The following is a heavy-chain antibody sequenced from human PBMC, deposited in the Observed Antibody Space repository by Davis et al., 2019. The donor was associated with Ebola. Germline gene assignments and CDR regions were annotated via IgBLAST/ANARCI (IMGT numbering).Heavy chain of an antibody. CDR3: AKDRILEWLGYGMDV. Sequence: PGGSLRLSCAASGFTFSSYGMHWVRQAPGKGLEWVAVISYDGSNKYYADSVKGRFTISRDNSKNTLYLQMNSLRAEDTAVYYCAKDRILEWLGYGMDVWGQGTTVTVSS. CDR1: GFTFSSYG. D-gene: IGHD3-3*01. CDR2: ISYDGSNK. J-gene: IGHJ6*02. V-gene: IGHV3-30*18.